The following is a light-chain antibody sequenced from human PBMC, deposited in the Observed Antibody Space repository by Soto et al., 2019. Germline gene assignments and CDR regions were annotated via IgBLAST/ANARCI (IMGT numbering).Light chain of an antibody. CDR2: EGT. CDR1: SIDVGSYNF. V-gene: IGLV2-23*01. J-gene: IGLJ2*01. Sequence: QSVLTQPASVSGSPGQSITISCTGTSIDVGSYNFVSWFQQHPGKVPKLIIYEGTERPSGVSNRFSASKSGNTASLTISGLQPEDEADYYCCSYAGPSTIFGGGTKVTVL. CDR3: CSYAGPSTI.